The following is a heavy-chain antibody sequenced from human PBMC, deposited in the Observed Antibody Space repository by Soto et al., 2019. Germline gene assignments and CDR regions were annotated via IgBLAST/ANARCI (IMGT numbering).Heavy chain of an antibody. CDR3: ARWLEVLTTSDS. Sequence: GGSLRLSCAASGFNFSDYYMTWIRQAPGKGLEWISYISTSGHDTEHADSVKGRFLISRDNAKRSLYLQMNSLRVEYTAVYYCARWLEVLTTSDSWGQGTLVTVSS. J-gene: IGHJ4*02. V-gene: IGHV3-11*06. CDR2: ISTSGHDT. CDR1: GFNFSDYY. D-gene: IGHD3-22*01.